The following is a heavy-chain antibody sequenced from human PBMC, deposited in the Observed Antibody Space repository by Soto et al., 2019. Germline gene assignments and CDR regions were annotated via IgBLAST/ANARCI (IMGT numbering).Heavy chain of an antibody. CDR1: GFMFSDYY. V-gene: IGHV3-72*01. D-gene: IGHD3-10*01. CDR2: TRNKANSYTT. CDR3: ARRARGFDS. Sequence: DVQLVESGGGLVQPGGSLRLSCATSGFMFSDYYMDWVRQAPGKGLEWIGRTRNKANSYTTEYAASVKGRFTISRDDSKNSLYLQMTSLKAEDTAVYYCARRARGFDSWGQGTLVTVSS. J-gene: IGHJ4*02.